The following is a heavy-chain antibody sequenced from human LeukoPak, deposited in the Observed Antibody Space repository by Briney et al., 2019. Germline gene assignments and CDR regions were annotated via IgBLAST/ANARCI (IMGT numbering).Heavy chain of an antibody. Sequence: ASVTVSCKVSGYTLTESFMHWVRQAPGKGLEWMGGFDPEDGETIYAQKFQGRVTMTEDTSTDTAYMELSSLRSEDTAVYYCATEEKWELCLDYWGQGTLVTVSS. CDR3: ATEEKWELCLDY. CDR2: FDPEDGET. V-gene: IGHV1-24*01. J-gene: IGHJ4*02. D-gene: IGHD3-16*01. CDR1: GYTLTESF.